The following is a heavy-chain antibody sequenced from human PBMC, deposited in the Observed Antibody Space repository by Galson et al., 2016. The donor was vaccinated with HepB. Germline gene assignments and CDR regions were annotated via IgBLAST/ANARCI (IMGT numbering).Heavy chain of an antibody. CDR2: IYTSGST. V-gene: IGHV4-61*02. D-gene: IGHD3-16*01. Sequence: TLSLTCTVSGDSISTSRYSYWSWLRQPVEKGLEWIGLIYTSGSTKYNPSLKSRLTISLDTSKNQFSLELISVTAADTAVYYCARELGSWSQGTLVTVSS. J-gene: IGHJ5*02. CDR3: ARELGS. CDR1: GDSISTSRYSY.